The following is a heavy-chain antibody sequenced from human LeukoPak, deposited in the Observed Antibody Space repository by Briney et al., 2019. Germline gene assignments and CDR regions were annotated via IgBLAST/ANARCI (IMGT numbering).Heavy chain of an antibody. CDR3: ARDRPSCGYDY. Sequence: GRSLRLSCAASGFTFSSYAMHWVRQAPGKGLEWVAVISYDGSNKYYADSVKGRFTISRDNSKNTLYLQMNSLRAEDTAVYYCARDRPSCGYDYWGQGTLVTVSS. CDR2: ISYDGSNK. J-gene: IGHJ4*02. D-gene: IGHD5-18*01. CDR1: GFTFSSYA. V-gene: IGHV3-30-3*01.